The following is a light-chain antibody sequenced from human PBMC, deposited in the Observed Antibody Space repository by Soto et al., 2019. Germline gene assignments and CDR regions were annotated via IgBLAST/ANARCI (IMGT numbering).Light chain of an antibody. CDR1: QSVSSSY. Sequence: EIVLTQSPGTLSLSPGERATLSCRASQSVSSSYSAWYQQKPGQAPRLLIYGASNRATGIPDRFSGSGSGTEFTLTISSLQSEDFAVYYCQQYDNWPPITFGQGTRLEIK. CDR2: GAS. CDR3: QQYDNWPPIT. V-gene: IGKV3-20*01. J-gene: IGKJ5*01.